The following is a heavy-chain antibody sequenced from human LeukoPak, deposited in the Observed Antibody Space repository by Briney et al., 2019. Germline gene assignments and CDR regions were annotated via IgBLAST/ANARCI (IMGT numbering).Heavy chain of an antibody. Sequence: GGSLRLSCTASGFTFGDYAMSWFRQAPGKGLEWVGFIRSKAYGGTTEYAASVKGRFPISRDDSKSIAYLQMNSLKTEDTAVYYCTRERPRWGAFDIWGQGTMVTVSS. CDR1: GFTFGDYA. J-gene: IGHJ3*02. CDR2: IRSKAYGGTT. V-gene: IGHV3-49*03. CDR3: TRERPRWGAFDI. D-gene: IGHD4-23*01.